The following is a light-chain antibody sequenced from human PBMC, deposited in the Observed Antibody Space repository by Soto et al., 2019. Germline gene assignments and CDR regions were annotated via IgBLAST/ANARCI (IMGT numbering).Light chain of an antibody. J-gene: IGKJ3*01. CDR3: HQYDNAPFT. CDR2: GAS. CDR1: QSLSSNY. V-gene: IGKV3-20*01. Sequence: EIVLTQSPGTLSLSPGERATLSCRASQSLSSNYLAWYQQRPGQSPRLLVYGASSRATGIPDRFSCSGFGTDVALTVSRLEPEDSAVYYCHQYDNAPFTFGPGTRVGIK.